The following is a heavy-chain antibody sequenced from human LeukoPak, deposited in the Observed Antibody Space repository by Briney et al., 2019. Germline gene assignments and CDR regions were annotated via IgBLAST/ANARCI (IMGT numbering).Heavy chain of an antibody. J-gene: IGHJ5*02. CDR2: IYSGGST. CDR1: GFTVSSNY. CDR3: ARAGHTDARLDP. Sequence: GGSLRLSCAASGFTVSSNYMSWVRQAPGKGLEWVSVIYSGGSTYYADSVKGRFTISRDNSKNTLYLQMNSLRAEDTAVYYCARAGHTDARLDPWGQGTLVTVSS. D-gene: IGHD2-2*01. V-gene: IGHV3-66*02.